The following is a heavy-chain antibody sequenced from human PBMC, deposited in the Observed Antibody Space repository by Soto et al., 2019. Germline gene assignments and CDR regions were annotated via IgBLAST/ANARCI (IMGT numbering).Heavy chain of an antibody. J-gene: IGHJ6*02. CDR2: INHSGST. Sequence: SETLSLTCAVYGGSFSCYYWSWIRQPPGKGLEWIGEINHSGSTNYNPSLKSRVTISVDTSKNQFSLKLSSVTAADTAVYYCARAGYSYGYYYYYGMDVWGQGTTVTVS. CDR1: GGSFSCYY. CDR3: ARAGYSYGYYYYYGMDV. D-gene: IGHD5-18*01. V-gene: IGHV4-34*01.